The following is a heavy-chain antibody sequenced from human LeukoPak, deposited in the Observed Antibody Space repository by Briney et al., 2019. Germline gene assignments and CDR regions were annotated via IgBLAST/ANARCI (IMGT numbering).Heavy chain of an antibody. V-gene: IGHV3-23*01. CDR1: GITFSSYA. CDR2: ITGSGGST. J-gene: IGHJ3*02. CDR3: AKRTKSGWSTDAFDI. D-gene: IGHD6-19*01. Sequence: GGTLRLSCAASGITFSSYAMSWVRQVPGKGLEWVSSITGSGGSTYYADSVKGRFTNSRDNSKSTLYLQMNSLRAEDTAVYYCAKRTKSGWSTDAFDIWGQGTKVTVSS.